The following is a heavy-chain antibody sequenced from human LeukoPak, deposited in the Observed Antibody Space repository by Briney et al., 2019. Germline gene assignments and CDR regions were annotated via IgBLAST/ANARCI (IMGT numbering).Heavy chain of an antibody. Sequence: PGGSLRLSCAASGFTFSSYWMSWVRQAPGKGLEWVANIKQDGSEKYYVDSVKGRFTISRDNAKNSLYLQMNSLRAEDTAVYYCARDLRGRFLGWLLSRRTNFDYWGQGTLVTVSS. CDR1: GFTFSSYW. J-gene: IGHJ4*02. V-gene: IGHV3-7*01. CDR2: IKQDGSEK. CDR3: ARDLRGRFLGWLLSRRTNFDY. D-gene: IGHD3-3*01.